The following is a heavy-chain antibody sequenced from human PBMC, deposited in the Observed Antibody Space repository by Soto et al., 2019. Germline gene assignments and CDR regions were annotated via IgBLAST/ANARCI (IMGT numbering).Heavy chain of an antibody. CDR3: AKALAGITMIIGY. J-gene: IGHJ4*02. CDR1: GFTFSSYA. D-gene: IGHD3-22*01. Sequence: VQLVESGGGVVQPGTSLRLSCAASGFTFSSYAMSWVRQAPGKGLEWVSAISGSGGSTYYADSVKGRFTISRDNSKNTLYLQMNSLRAEDTAVYYCAKALAGITMIIGYWGQGTLVTVSS. CDR2: ISGSGGST. V-gene: IGHV3-23*04.